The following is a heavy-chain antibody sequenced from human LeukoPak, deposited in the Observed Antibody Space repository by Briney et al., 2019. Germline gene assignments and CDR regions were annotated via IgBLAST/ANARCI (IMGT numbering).Heavy chain of an antibody. D-gene: IGHD1-26*01. CDR2: ISAYNGNT. J-gene: IGHJ4*02. V-gene: IGHV1-18*01. CDR3: ARGSGSRPFWDFDY. Sequence: ASVRVSCKASGYTFTSYGISWVRQAPGQGLEWMGWISAYNGNTNYAQKLQGRVTMTTDTSTSTAYMELRSLRSDDTAVYYCARGSGSRPFWDFDYWGQGTLVTVSS. CDR1: GYTFTSYG.